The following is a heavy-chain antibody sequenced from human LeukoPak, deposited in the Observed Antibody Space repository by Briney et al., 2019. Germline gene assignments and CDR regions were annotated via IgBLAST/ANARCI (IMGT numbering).Heavy chain of an antibody. D-gene: IGHD2-15*01. Sequence: GGSLRLSCAASGFTFSTYIMNWVRQTPGKGLEWVSSIGTSTSYVYYADSVKGRFTISRDNSKNTLYLQMNSLRAEDTAVYYCAKDSSYQGDMGSFDYWGQGTLVTVSS. V-gene: IGHV3-21*04. CDR1: GFTFSTYI. CDR3: AKDSSYQGDMGSFDY. J-gene: IGHJ4*02. CDR2: IGTSTSYV.